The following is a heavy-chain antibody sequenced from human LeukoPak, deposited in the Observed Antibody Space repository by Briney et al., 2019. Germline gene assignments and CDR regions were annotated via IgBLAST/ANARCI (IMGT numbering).Heavy chain of an antibody. CDR3: AGKAVAGPYFDY. CDR2: INHRGST. D-gene: IGHD6-19*01. J-gene: IGHJ4*02. V-gene: IGHV4-34*01. CDR1: GGAFSGYY. Sequence: NTSETLSLTCVVYGGAFSGYYWSWIRQPPGKGLEWIGEINHRGSTNYNPSLKSRVSISVDTSKNQFSLKLTSVTAADTAVYYCAGKAVAGPYFDYRGQGTLVTVSS.